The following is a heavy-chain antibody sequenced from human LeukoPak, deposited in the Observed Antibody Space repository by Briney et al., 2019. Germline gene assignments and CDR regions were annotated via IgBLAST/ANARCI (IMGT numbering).Heavy chain of an antibody. CDR1: GFTFDDYA. CDR2: ISWNSGSI. Sequence: PGWSLRLSCAASGFTFDDYAMHWVRQAPGKGLEWVSGISWNSGSIGYADSVKGRFTISRDNAKNSLYLQMNSLRAEATALYYCAKVLAAAGPFDYWGQGTLVTVSS. V-gene: IGHV3-9*01. D-gene: IGHD6-13*01. J-gene: IGHJ4*02. CDR3: AKVLAAAGPFDY.